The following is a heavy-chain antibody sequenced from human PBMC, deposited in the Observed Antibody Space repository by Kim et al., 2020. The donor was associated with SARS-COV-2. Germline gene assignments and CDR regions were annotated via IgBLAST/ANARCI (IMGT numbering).Heavy chain of an antibody. D-gene: IGHD6-19*01. CDR3: ARVLTSGWSYFDY. V-gene: IGHV3-21*01. Sequence: YPDSLKGRFTSTRDNARASLYLQMNSLRAEDTAVYYCARVLTSGWSYFDYWGQGTLVTVSS. J-gene: IGHJ4*02.